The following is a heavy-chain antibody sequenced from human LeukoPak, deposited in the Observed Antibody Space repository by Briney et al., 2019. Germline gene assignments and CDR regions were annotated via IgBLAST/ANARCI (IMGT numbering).Heavy chain of an antibody. CDR3: ARDNDAGDAFDI. J-gene: IGHJ3*02. CDR2: ISSSSSYI. D-gene: IGHD1-1*01. Sequence: GGSLRLSCAASGFTFSSYSMNWVRQAPGKGLEWVSSISSSSSYIYYADSVKGRFTISRDNAKNSLYMQMNSLRSDDTAVYYCARDNDAGDAFDIWGQGTMVTVSS. CDR1: GFTFSSYS. V-gene: IGHV3-21*01.